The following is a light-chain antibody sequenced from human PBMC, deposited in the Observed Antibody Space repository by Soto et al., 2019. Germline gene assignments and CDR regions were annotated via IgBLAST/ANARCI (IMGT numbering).Light chain of an antibody. CDR3: QSYDSSLSGYVV. CDR2: SNI. Sequence: QAVVTQSPSVSGAPGQRVTLPCTGSSSNIGAGFDVHWYQQLPGTAPKLLIYSNINRPSGVPDRFSGSESGTSASLAITGLQAEDEADYYCQSYDSSLSGYVVFGGGTQLTV. V-gene: IGLV1-40*01. CDR1: SSNIGAGFD. J-gene: IGLJ2*01.